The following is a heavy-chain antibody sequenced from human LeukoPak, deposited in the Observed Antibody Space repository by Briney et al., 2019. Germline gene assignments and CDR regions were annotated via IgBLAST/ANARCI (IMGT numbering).Heavy chain of an antibody. CDR3: ARGGRGRGIAAAGRGTLDY. J-gene: IGHJ4*02. V-gene: IGHV4-34*01. CDR2: INHNGST. CDR1: GGSFSGYY. Sequence: SETLSLTCAVYGGSFSGYYWSWIRHPPGKGLEWVGEINHNGSTNYNPSLKSRVTISVDTSKNQFSLKLSSVTAPDTAVYYCARGGRGRGIAAAGRGTLDYWGQGTLVTVSS. D-gene: IGHD6-13*01.